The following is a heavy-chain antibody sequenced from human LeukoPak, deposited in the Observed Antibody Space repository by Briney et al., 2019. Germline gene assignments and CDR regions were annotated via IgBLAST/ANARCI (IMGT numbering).Heavy chain of an antibody. Sequence: GASVKVSCKASGGTFSNYGVSWVRQAPGQGLEWMGRIIPIFGTTNYAQRFQGRVTITTDESTSTVYMELSSLRSEDTAVYYCARDPLELTSPSFAHYSDYWGQGTLVTVSS. D-gene: IGHD1-7*01. CDR3: ARDPLELTSPSFAHYSDY. V-gene: IGHV1-69*05. J-gene: IGHJ4*02. CDR2: IIPIFGTT. CDR1: GGTFSNYG.